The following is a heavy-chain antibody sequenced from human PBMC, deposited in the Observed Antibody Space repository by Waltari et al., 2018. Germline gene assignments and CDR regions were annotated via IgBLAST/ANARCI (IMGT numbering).Heavy chain of an antibody. CDR1: GFTVSSNY. J-gene: IGHJ4*02. D-gene: IGHD5-18*01. CDR2: IYSGGRY. V-gene: IGHV3-53*01. Sequence: EVQLVESGGGLIQPGGSLRLSCAASGFTVSSNYMSWVRQAPGKGLEWVSGIYSGGRYYDADSVKGRFTISRDNSKNTLYLQMNSLRAEDTAVYYCARAVDTAMVKDYWGQGTLVTVSS. CDR3: ARAVDTAMVKDY.